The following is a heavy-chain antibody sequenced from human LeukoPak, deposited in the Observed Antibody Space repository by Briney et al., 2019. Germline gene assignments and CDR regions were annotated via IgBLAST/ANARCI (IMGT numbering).Heavy chain of an antibody. CDR2: IIPIFGTA. V-gene: IGHV1-69*13. D-gene: IGHD7-27*01. Sequence: ASVKVSCKASGGTFSSYAISWVRQAPGQGLEWMGGIIPIFGTANYAQKFQGRVTITADESTSSAYMELSSLRSEDTAVYYCARGPPNWGYDYWGPGTLVTVSS. CDR1: GGTFSSYA. CDR3: ARGPPNWGYDY. J-gene: IGHJ4*02.